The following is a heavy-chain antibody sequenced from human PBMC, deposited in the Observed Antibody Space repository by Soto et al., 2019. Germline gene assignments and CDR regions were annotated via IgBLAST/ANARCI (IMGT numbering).Heavy chain of an antibody. CDR1: GFTFSDYY. CDR2: ISSSGSTI. V-gene: IGHV3-11*01. Sequence: GGSLRLSCAASGFTFSDYYMSWIRQAPGKGLEWVSYISSSGSTIYYADSVKGRFTISRDNAKNSLYLQMNSLRAEVTAVYYCARTPFGVAYYYGSGRQAYYYYMDVWGKGTTVTVSS. D-gene: IGHD3-10*01. J-gene: IGHJ6*03. CDR3: ARTPFGVAYYYGSGRQAYYYYMDV.